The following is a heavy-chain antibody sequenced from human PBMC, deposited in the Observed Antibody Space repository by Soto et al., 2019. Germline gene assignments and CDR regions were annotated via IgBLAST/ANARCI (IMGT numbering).Heavy chain of an antibody. CDR2: ISGSGGST. Sequence: GGSLRLSCAASGFTFSSYAMSWVRQAPGKGLEWVSAISGSGGSTYYADSVKGRFTISRDNSKNTLYLQMNSLRAEDTAVYYLAKEDYYDSSVYYHFDYWGQGTLVTVSS. V-gene: IGHV3-23*01. CDR1: GFTFSSYA. J-gene: IGHJ4*02. D-gene: IGHD3-22*01. CDR3: AKEDYYDSSVYYHFDY.